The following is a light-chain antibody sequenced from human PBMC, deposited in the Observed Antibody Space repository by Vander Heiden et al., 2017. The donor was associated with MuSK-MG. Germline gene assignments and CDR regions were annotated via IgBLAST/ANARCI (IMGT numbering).Light chain of an antibody. CDR3: SSYGGSNNLV. J-gene: IGLJ2*01. CDR1: SSDAGGYNY. V-gene: IGLV2-8*01. CDR2: EVS. Sequence: QSALTQPPSASGSPGQSVTISCTGTSSDAGGYNYVSWYQQHPGKAPKLIIYEVSKRPSGVPDRFSGSKSGNTASLTVSGLQPEDEADYYCSSYGGSNNLVFGGGTKLTGL.